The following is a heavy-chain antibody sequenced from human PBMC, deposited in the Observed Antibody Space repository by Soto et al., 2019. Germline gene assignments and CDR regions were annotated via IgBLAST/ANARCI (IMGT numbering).Heavy chain of an antibody. V-gene: IGHV3-23*01. Sequence: GGSLRLSCAASGLTFSSYAMSWFRQAPGKGLEWVSGINDKGRTYYADSVKGRFTISRDNSKNTLYLQMNSLRAEDTAVYFCAKGDETNHFLFDYRGQGTLDTGSS. CDR3: AKGDETNHFLFDY. CDR1: GLTFSSYA. CDR2: INDKGRT. D-gene: IGHD2-21*01. J-gene: IGHJ4*02.